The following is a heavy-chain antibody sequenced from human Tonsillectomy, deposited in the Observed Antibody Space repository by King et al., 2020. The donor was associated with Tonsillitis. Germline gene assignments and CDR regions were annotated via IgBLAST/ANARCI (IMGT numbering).Heavy chain of an antibody. Sequence: VQLQQWGAGLLKPSETLSLTCAVYGGSFSGYYWSWIRQPPGKGLEWIGEINHSGSTNYNPSLQSRVTISIDTSKNHFSLKLNSVTAADTAVYYCSTGWYRPDYWGQGTLVTVSS. V-gene: IGHV4-34*01. CDR1: GGSFSGYY. D-gene: IGHD6-19*01. CDR3: STGWYRPDY. J-gene: IGHJ4*02. CDR2: INHSGST.